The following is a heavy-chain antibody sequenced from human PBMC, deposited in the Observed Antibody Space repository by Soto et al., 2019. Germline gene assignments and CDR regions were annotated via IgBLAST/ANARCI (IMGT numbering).Heavy chain of an antibody. CDR1: GFTFNSYG. V-gene: IGHV3-30*03. D-gene: IGHD3-16*01. CDR3: ARVMGGAFRYYSFGMDV. J-gene: IGHJ6*02. CDR2: ISYDGGDK. Sequence: QEQLVESGGGVVQPGRSLRLSCVASGFTFNSYGMFWVRQAPGKGLEWVSVISYDGGDKYYADSVKGRFTISRDRPVKAVYLQMNGMRAAETGVYYCARVMGGAFRYYSFGMDVLGQGATVIVSS.